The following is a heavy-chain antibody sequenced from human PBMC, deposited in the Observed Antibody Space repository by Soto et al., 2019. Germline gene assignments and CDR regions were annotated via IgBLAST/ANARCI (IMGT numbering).Heavy chain of an antibody. Sequence: PSETLSLTCAVYGGSFSGYYWSWIRQPPGKGLEWIGEINHSGGADYNPSLKSRVTISVDTSKNQFSLKLSSVTAADTAVYFCARDLVFHYWGQGXLVTVSS. CDR3: ARDLVFHY. V-gene: IGHV4-34*01. CDR1: GGSFSGYY. D-gene: IGHD3-9*01. J-gene: IGHJ4*02. CDR2: INHSGGA.